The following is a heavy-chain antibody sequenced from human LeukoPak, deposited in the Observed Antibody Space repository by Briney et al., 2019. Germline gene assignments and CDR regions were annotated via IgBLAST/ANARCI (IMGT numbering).Heavy chain of an antibody. V-gene: IGHV3-64*01. CDR2: ISSDGSST. CDR3: ARSPRDFWSGYLGY. J-gene: IGHJ4*02. CDR1: GFTFSMNA. Sequence: GGSLRLSCAASGFTFSMNAIHWVRQAPGKGLEYVSAISSDGSSTYYANSVKGRFTISRDTSKNTLYLQMGSLRADDMAVYYCARSPRDFWSGYLGYWGQGTLVTVSS. D-gene: IGHD3-3*01.